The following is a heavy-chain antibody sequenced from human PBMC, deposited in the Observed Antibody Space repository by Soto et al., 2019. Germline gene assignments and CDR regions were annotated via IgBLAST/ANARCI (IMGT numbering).Heavy chain of an antibody. CDR3: ARRASRHFDY. Sequence: QAHLVQSGAEVKKPGDSVKVSCEASGYTFNLHAIHWVRQAPGQRLEWMGYINTGNGNTKYSENVQARITITRDNSAATAYMELRSLRLEDTAVNYCARRASRHFDYWGQGTLVTVSS. D-gene: IGHD6-13*01. J-gene: IGHJ4*02. CDR1: GYTFNLHA. V-gene: IGHV1-3*04. CDR2: INTGNGNT.